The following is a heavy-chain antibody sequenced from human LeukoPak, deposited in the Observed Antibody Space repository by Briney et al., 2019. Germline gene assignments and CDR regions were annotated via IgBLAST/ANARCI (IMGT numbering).Heavy chain of an antibody. Sequence: SVLISCKASGGTFSSYAISWVRQAPGQGLEWMGGIIPIFGSANYAQKFQGRVTITADESTSTAYMELSSLRSENTAVYYCARGPRMLNYYYDSSGYRPAYFDYWGQGTLGSPS. J-gene: IGHJ4*02. D-gene: IGHD3-22*01. V-gene: IGHV1-69*13. CDR2: IIPIFGSA. CDR3: ARGPRMLNYYYDSSGYRPAYFDY. CDR1: GGTFSSYA.